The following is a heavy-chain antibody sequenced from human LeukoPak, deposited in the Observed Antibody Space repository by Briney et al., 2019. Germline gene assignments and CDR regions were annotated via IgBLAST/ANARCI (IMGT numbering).Heavy chain of an antibody. CDR2: ISSSSSYI. V-gene: IGHV3-21*01. Sequence: PGGSLRLSCAASGFTFSSYSMNWVRQAPGKGLEWVSSISSSSSYIYYADSVKGRFTISRDNAKNSLYLQMNSLRAEDTAVYYCARAFILVGATIFDYWGQGTLVTVSS. CDR3: ARAFILVGATIFDY. J-gene: IGHJ4*02. D-gene: IGHD1-26*01. CDR1: GFTFSSYS.